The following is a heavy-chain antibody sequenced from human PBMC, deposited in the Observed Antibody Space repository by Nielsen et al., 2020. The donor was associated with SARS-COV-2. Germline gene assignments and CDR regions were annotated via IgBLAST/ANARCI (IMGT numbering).Heavy chain of an antibody. CDR3: ARECPDSSSSYFDY. V-gene: IGHV3-30*04. J-gene: IGHJ4*02. D-gene: IGHD6-6*01. CDR2: ISYAGSNK. Sequence: GGSLRLSCAASGFTFSSYAMHWVRQAPGQGLEWVAIISYAGSNKYSSDSVKARFTIARDNSKNTLYLQMNSLRAEDTAVYYCARECPDSSSSYFDYWGQGTLVTVSS. CDR1: GFTFSSYA.